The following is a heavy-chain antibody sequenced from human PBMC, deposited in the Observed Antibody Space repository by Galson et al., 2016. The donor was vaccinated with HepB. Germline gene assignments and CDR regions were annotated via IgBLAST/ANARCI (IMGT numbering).Heavy chain of an antibody. Sequence: SLRLSCAASGFSFSSYDMHWVRQATGKGLEWVSAIGISGATYYSDSVRGRFTISRENARDSFYLQMNGLTAGDTALYYCVRAFTTTWYHFDCWGQGTVVTVSS. CDR2: IGISGAT. CDR3: VRAFTTTWYHFDC. CDR1: GFSFSSYD. J-gene: IGHJ4*02. V-gene: IGHV3-13*01. D-gene: IGHD3-22*01.